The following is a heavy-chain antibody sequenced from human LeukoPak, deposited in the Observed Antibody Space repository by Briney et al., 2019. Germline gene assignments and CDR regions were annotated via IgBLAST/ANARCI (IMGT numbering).Heavy chain of an antibody. V-gene: IGHV3-23*01. CDR2: ISGSGDNT. CDR1: GFTFSSYA. J-gene: IGHJ6*02. CDR3: ARDASLGVPAAILPGYYYYYGMDV. Sequence: PGGSLRLSCAASGFTFSSYAMSWVRQAPGKGLEWVSGISGSGDNTYYADSVKGRFTISRDNSKNTLYVQVNSLGTEDTAVYYCARDASLGVPAAILPGYYYYYGMDVWGQGTTVTVSS. D-gene: IGHD2-2*02.